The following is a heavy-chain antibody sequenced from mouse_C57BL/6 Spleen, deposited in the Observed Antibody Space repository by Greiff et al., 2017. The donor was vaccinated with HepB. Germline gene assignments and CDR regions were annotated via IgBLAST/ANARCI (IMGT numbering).Heavy chain of an antibody. J-gene: IGHJ3*01. CDR1: GYTFTSYT. D-gene: IGHD1-1*01. CDR3: AIDYYGSSYWFAY. CDR2: INPSSGYT. Sequence: QVQLQQPGAELARPGASVKMSCKASGYTFTSYTMHWVKQRPGQGLEWIGYINPSSGYTKYNQKFKDKATLTADKSSSTAYMQLSSLTSEDSAVYYCAIDYYGSSYWFAYWGQGTLVTVSA. V-gene: IGHV1-4*01.